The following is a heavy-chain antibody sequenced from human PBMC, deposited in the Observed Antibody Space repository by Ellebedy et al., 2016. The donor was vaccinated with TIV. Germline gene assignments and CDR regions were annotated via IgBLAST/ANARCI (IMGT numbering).Heavy chain of an antibody. J-gene: IGHJ4*02. Sequence: GESLKISXVASGLTLSGYWMSWVRQAPGKGLEWVANIKQDGRLKYYVDSVKGRFTISRDNAKNSLYLQMNSLRAEDTAVYYCAKDRGWISAEVHTEYFEYWGQGTLVTVSS. CDR3: AKDRGWISAEVHTEYFEY. CDR2: IKQDGRLK. D-gene: IGHD6-25*01. CDR1: GLTLSGYW. V-gene: IGHV3-7*01.